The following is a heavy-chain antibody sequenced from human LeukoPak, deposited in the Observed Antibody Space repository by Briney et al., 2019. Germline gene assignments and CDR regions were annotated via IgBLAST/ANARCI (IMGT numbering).Heavy chain of an antibody. V-gene: IGHV4-59*01. Sequence: SETRSLTCTVSGGSISSYYWSWIRQPPGKGLEWIGYIYYSGSTNYNPSLKSRVTISVDTSKNQFSLKLSSVTAADTAVYYCATLGYCSSTSCYTEDYWGQGTLVTVSS. CDR3: ATLGYCSSTSCYTEDY. D-gene: IGHD2-2*02. CDR1: GGSISSYY. J-gene: IGHJ4*02. CDR2: IYYSGST.